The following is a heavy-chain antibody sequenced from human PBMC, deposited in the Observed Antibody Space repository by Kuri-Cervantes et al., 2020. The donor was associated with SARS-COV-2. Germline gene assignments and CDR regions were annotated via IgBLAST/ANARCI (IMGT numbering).Heavy chain of an antibody. CDR2: FYYGGST. CDR3: ARGELGAYYYYMDV. Sequence: GSLRLSCTVSGGSISGSSYYWGWIRRPPGKGLEWIGTFYYGGSTSYDPSLKSRVTMSVDTSKNQFSLKLSSVTAADTAVYYCARGELGAYYYYMDVWGKGTTVTVSS. D-gene: IGHD3-16*01. V-gene: IGHV4-39*07. CDR1: GGSISGSSYY. J-gene: IGHJ6*03.